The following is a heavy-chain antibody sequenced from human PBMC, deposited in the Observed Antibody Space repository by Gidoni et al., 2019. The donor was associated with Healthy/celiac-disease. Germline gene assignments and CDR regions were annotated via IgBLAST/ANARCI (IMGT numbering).Heavy chain of an antibody. Sequence: QVQLQESGPGLVKPSETLSLTCAVSGYSISSGYYWGWIRQPPGKGLEWIGSIYHSGSTYYNPSLKSRVTISVDTSKNQFSLKLSSVTAADTAVYYCARVRRGGSRYYYDSSGYYFDYWGQGTLVTVSS. CDR3: ARVRRGGSRYYYDSSGYYFDY. D-gene: IGHD3-22*01. CDR2: IYHSGST. J-gene: IGHJ4*02. V-gene: IGHV4-38-2*01. CDR1: GYSISSGYY.